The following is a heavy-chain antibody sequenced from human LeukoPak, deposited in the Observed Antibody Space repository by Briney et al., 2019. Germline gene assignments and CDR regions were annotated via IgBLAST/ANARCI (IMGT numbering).Heavy chain of an antibody. D-gene: IGHD5-12*01. CDR3: ASRATSPDV. CDR2: ISSSGSTI. J-gene: IGHJ6*04. Sequence: GGSLRLSCAASGFTFSSYEMNWVRQAPGKGLEWVSYISSSGSTIYYADSVKGRFTISRDNSKNTLYLQMNSLRGEDTAVYYCASRATSPDVWGKGTTVTVSS. V-gene: IGHV3-48*03. CDR1: GFTFSSYE.